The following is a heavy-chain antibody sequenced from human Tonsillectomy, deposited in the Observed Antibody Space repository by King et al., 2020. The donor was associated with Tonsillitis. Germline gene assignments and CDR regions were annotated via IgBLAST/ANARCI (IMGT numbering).Heavy chain of an antibody. J-gene: IGHJ4*02. Sequence: QLVQSGAEVKKPGASVKVSCRASGYTFNRYGISWVRPAPGQGLEWMGWISAYNGNTDFAQKLQGRVTMTTDTSTSTAYMELRSLRSDDTAIYYCARTTNYDFWSGYSKPFDYWGQGTLVTVSS. CDR1: GYTFNRYG. D-gene: IGHD3-3*01. V-gene: IGHV1-18*04. CDR2: ISAYNGNT. CDR3: ARTTNYDFWSGYSKPFDY.